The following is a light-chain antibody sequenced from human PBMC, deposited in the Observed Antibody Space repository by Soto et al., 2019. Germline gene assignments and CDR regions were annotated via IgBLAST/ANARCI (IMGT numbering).Light chain of an antibody. CDR3: QHYNSYSEA. CDR1: QTISSW. CDR2: KAS. Sequence: DSQMTRSPSTLSGSVGDRVTITCRASQTISSWLAWYQQKPGKAPKLLIYKASTIKSGVPSRFSGSGSGTEFTLTISSLQPDDFATYYCQHYNSYSEAFGQGTKVDIK. V-gene: IGKV1-5*03. J-gene: IGKJ1*01.